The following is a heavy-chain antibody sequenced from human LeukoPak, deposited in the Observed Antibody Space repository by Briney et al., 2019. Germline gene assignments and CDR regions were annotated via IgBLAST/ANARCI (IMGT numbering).Heavy chain of an antibody. V-gene: IGHV3-30*18. CDR3: AKDYYGSGSYNDY. D-gene: IGHD3-10*01. CDR1: GFTFSSYG. J-gene: IGHJ4*02. CDR2: ISNDGSNK. Sequence: PGRSLRLSCAASGFTFSSYGMHWVRQAPGKGLEWVAIISNDGSNKYYADSVKGRFTISRDNSKNTLYLQMNSLRAEDTAVYYCAKDYYGSGSYNDYWGQGTLVTVSS.